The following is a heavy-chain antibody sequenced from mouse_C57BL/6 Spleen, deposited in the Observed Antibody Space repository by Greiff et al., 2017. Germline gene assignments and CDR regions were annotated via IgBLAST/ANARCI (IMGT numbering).Heavy chain of an antibody. V-gene: IGHV1-42*01. J-gene: IGHJ4*01. D-gene: IGHD1-1*01. CDR2: INPSTGGT. Sequence: EVQLVESGPELVKPGASVKISCKASGYSFTGYYMNWVKQSPEKSLEWIGEINPSTGGTTYNQKFKAKATLTVDKSSSTAYMQLKSLTSEDSAVYYCARHGYYGSSYAMDYWGQGTSVTVSS. CDR3: ARHGYYGSSYAMDY. CDR1: GYSFTGYY.